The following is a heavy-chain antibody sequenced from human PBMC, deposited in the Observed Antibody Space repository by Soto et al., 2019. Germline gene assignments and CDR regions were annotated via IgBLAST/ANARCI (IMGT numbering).Heavy chain of an antibody. V-gene: IGHV1-46*01. Sequence: ASVKVSCKASGYTFTSYYMHWVRQAPGQGLEWMGIINPSGGSTSYAQKFQGRVTMTRDTSTSTAYMELSSLRSEDTAVYYCARDTPGDWFDPWGQGTLVTVSS. J-gene: IGHJ5*02. CDR3: ARDTPGDWFDP. D-gene: IGHD2-15*01. CDR2: INPSGGST. CDR1: GYTFTSYY.